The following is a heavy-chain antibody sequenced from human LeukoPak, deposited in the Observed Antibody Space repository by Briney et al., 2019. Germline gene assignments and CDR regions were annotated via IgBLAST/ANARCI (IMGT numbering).Heavy chain of an antibody. CDR3: ARSRTLWGAFDI. Sequence: GGSLRLSCAASGFTFSSHDMHWLRQTTGKGLELVSVIGTAGDPNYLDSVKGRITISRENAKNSLYLQMNSLRAGDTAVYYCARSRTLWGAFDIWGQGTMVTVCS. V-gene: IGHV3-13*05. J-gene: IGHJ3*02. D-gene: IGHD2-21*01. CDR2: IGTAGDP. CDR1: GFTFSSHD.